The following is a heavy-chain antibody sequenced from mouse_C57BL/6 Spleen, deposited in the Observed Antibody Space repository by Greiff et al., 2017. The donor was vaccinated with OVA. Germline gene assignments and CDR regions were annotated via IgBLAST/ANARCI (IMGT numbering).Heavy chain of an antibody. CDR2: ISYDGSN. CDR3: AREGGYGFAY. V-gene: IGHV3-6*01. D-gene: IGHD2-2*01. CDR1: GYSITSGYY. J-gene: IGHJ3*01. Sequence: EVKLVESGPGLVKPSQSLSLTCSVTGYSITSGYYWNWIRQFPGNKLEWMGYISYDGSNNYNPSLKNRISITRDTSKNQVFLKLNSVTTEDTATYYCAREGGYGFAYWGQGTLVTVSA.